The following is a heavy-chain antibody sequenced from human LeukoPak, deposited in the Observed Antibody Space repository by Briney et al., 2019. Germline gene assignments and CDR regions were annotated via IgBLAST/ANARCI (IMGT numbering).Heavy chain of an antibody. CDR2: IWYGGSNK. D-gene: IGHD4-23*01. CDR3: ATDINRRVGTAFDY. J-gene: IGHJ4*02. V-gene: IGHV3-33*01. Sequence: GGPLRLSCAASGFTFSSYGMRWVRQAPGKGLEWVAVIWYGGSNKYYDDPVNSRLTTFRENSKNTLYLQMNSLRAEATAVYYCATDINRRVGTAFDYWGQGTLVTVSS. CDR1: GFTFSSYG.